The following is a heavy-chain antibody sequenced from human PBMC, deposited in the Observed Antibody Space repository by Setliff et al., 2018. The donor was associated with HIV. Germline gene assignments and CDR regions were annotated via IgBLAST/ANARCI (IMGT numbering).Heavy chain of an antibody. CDR1: GLPFSYAW. V-gene: IGHV3-15*04. Sequence: GGSLRLSCVASGLPFSYAWLSWVRQAPGKGLEWVGRIEKKTNGGTRDYAAPVKGRFTISRDDSKNTLYLQMNSLKSEDTAIYYCTTGSNSFWSGYSKPWGQGALVTVSS. CDR3: TTGSNSFWSGYSKP. J-gene: IGHJ4*02. D-gene: IGHD3-3*01. CDR2: IEKKTNGGTR.